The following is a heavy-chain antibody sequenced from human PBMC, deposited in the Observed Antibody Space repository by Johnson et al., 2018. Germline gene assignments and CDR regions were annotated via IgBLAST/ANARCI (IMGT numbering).Heavy chain of an antibody. CDR1: GGTFSSDA. CDR3: ARGHSSGWAEYFQH. J-gene: IGHJ1*01. Sequence: QVQLVQSGAEVKKPGSSXKVSCKDSGGTFSSDAINWVRQAPGQGLEWMGGIIPLLGIANYSQKFQGRVTITADKSTSPAYTELNNLRSEDTAVYYCARGHSSGWAEYFQHWGQGTLVTVSS. V-gene: IGHV1-69*09. D-gene: IGHD6-19*01. CDR2: IIPLLGIA.